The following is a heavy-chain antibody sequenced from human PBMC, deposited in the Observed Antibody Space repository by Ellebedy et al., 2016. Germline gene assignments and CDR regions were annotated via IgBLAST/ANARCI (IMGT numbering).Heavy chain of an antibody. V-gene: IGHV3-30*18. CDR2: ISYDGRDK. J-gene: IGHJ4*02. CDR3: AKDPSVTTSD. CDR1: GFTFSRFD. Sequence: GESLKISXAASGFTFSRFDIHWVRQAPGKGLEWVAVISYDGRDKRYGDSVKGRFSISRDNSKNRLFLQMSNLITEDTAMYYCAKDPSVTTSDWGQGTLVTVSS. D-gene: IGHD4-17*01.